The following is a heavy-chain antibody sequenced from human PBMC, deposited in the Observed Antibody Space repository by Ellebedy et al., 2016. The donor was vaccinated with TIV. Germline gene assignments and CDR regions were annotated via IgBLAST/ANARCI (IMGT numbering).Heavy chain of an antibody. CDR3: ARSGGSYYLSH. V-gene: IGHV4-30-2*01. Sequence: MPSETLSLTCTVSRGSINTGAYSWNWIRQPPGQGLEWIGNIYHSGSTNYSPSLQSRVSMSVDRDNNQFSLMLTSATASDTAVYYCARSGGSYYLSHWGQGIQVTVSS. D-gene: IGHD3-22*01. CDR2: IYHSGST. CDR1: RGSINTGAYS. J-gene: IGHJ4*02.